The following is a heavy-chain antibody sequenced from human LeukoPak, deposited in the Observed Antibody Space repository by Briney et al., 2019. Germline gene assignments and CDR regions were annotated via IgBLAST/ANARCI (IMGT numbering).Heavy chain of an antibody. CDR1: GFTFSSYS. CDR3: ARDVRGGWYVFDY. V-gene: IGHV3-66*01. J-gene: IGHJ4*02. D-gene: IGHD6-19*01. Sequence: GGSLRLSCAASGFTFSSYSMSWVRQAPGKGLEWVSVIYSGGSTYYADSVKGRFTISRDNSKNTLYLQMNSLRAEDTAVYYCARDVRGGWYVFDYWGQGTLVTVSS. CDR2: IYSGGST.